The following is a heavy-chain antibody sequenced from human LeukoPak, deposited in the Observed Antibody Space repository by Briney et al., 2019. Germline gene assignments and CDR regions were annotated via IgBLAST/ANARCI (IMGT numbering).Heavy chain of an antibody. D-gene: IGHD3-10*01. V-gene: IGHV3-11*03. CDR3: ARLPELPGFGDY. CDR2: ISSMSDYK. Sequence: GGSLRLSCAASGFTFSDYYMSWIRQAPGKGLEWVSSISSMSDYKYYADSVKGRFTISRDDAKNSLYLQMNSLRAEDTAVYYCARLPELPGFGDYWGQGTLVTVSS. J-gene: IGHJ4*02. CDR1: GFTFSDYY.